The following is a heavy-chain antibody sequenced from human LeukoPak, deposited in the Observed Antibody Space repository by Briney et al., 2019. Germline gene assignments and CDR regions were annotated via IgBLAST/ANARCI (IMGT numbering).Heavy chain of an antibody. Sequence: GGSLRLSCAASGFTFSSYGMHWVRQAPGKGLEWVAVIWYDGSNKCYADSVKGRFTISRDNSKNTLYLQMNSLRAEDTAVYYCARDLGAARPHGWGQGTLVTVSS. D-gene: IGHD6-6*01. CDR3: ARDLGAARPHG. CDR1: GFTFSSYG. V-gene: IGHV3-33*01. CDR2: IWYDGSNK. J-gene: IGHJ4*02.